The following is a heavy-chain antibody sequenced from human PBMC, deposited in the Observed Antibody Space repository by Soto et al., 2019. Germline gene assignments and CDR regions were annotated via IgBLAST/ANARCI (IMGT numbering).Heavy chain of an antibody. V-gene: IGHV1-18*04. CDR3: ASSYCSSTSCLKIFDY. CDR1: GYTFTSYG. J-gene: IGHJ4*02. Sequence: GASVKVSCKASGYTFTSYGISWVRQAPGQGLEWMGWISAYNGNTNYAQKLQGRVTMTTDTSTSTAYMELRSLRSDDTAVYYCASSYCSSTSCLKIFDYWGQGTLVTVSS. D-gene: IGHD2-2*01. CDR2: ISAYNGNT.